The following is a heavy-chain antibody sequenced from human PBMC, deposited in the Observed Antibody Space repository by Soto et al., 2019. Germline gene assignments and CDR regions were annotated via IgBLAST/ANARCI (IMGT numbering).Heavy chain of an antibody. Sequence: GPLSLPCAASGLTFLSFSMNWVRQAPGKGLEWVSTISSNSAYIYYTDALRGRFTISRDNAKNSLHLQMNSLRAEDTAVYYCTRGASRDSSARGWFDPWGPGTLVTVSS. CDR1: GLTFLSFS. D-gene: IGHD6-25*01. CDR3: TRGASRDSSARGWFDP. V-gene: IGHV3-21*01. J-gene: IGHJ5*02. CDR2: ISSNSAYI.